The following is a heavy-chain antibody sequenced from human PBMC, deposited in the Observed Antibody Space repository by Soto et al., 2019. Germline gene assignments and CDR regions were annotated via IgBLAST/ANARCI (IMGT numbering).Heavy chain of an antibody. V-gene: IGHV3-74*01. Sequence: GGSLRLSCSASGFPFSSYCMHWVRQAPGKGLVWVSRINSDGSSTSYADSVKGRFTISRDNAKNTLYLQMNSLRAEDTAVYYCARDPYGWRQQLSCMDVWGQGTTVTVSS. D-gene: IGHD6-13*01. CDR1: GFPFSSYC. J-gene: IGHJ6*02. CDR3: ARDPYGWRQQLSCMDV. CDR2: INSDGSST.